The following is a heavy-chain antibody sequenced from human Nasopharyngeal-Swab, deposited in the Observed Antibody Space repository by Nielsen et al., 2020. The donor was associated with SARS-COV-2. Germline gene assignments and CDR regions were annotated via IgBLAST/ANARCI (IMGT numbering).Heavy chain of an antibody. V-gene: IGHV3-64*02. CDR1: GFTFSSYA. CDR2: ISSNGGST. J-gene: IGHJ6*02. D-gene: IGHD5-18*01. Sequence: GESLKISCAASGFTFSSYAMRWVRQAPGKGLEYVSAISSNGGSTYYADSVKGRFTISRDNSKNTLYLQMGSLRAEDMAVYYCARDGGYSYGFSPNYGMDVWGQGTTVIVSS. CDR3: ARDGGYSYGFSPNYGMDV.